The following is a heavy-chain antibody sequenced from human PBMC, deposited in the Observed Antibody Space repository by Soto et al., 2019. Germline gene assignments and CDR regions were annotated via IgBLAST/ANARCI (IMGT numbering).Heavy chain of an antibody. Sequence: PGGSLRLSCAASGFTFSSYAMGWVRQAPGKGLEWVSAISGSGSSTYYADSVRGRFTISRDNSKNTLYLQMNSLRAEDTAVFYCAKPYYYDNSGYYGTWGQGALVTV. CDR1: GFTFSSYA. D-gene: IGHD3-22*01. J-gene: IGHJ4*02. CDR3: AKPYYYDNSGYYGT. V-gene: IGHV3-23*01. CDR2: ISGSGSST.